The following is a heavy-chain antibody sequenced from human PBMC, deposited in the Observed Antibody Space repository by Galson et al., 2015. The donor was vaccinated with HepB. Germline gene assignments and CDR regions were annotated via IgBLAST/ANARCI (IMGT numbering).Heavy chain of an antibody. CDR2: VNPNSGST. V-gene: IGHV4-30-2*05. Sequence: WVRQATGQGLEWVGWVNPNSGSTYYNPSPQSRVSISIDTSGNQFSLNLNSVNDADTAVYYCARESRWDDQPGDDYWGQGTLVIVSP. CDR3: ARESRWDDQPGDDY. D-gene: IGHD1-14*01. J-gene: IGHJ4*02.